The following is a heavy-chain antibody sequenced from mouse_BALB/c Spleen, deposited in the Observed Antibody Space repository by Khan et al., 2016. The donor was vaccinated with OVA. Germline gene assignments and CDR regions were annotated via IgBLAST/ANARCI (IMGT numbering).Heavy chain of an antibody. CDR1: GFTFTDYY. CDR2: IANKADGYRT. CDR3: ARDQRGSYFNY. D-gene: IGHD6-1*01. V-gene: IGHV7-3*02. J-gene: IGHJ2*01. Sequence: EVELVESGGGLVQPGGSLRLSCATSGFTFTDYYMTWVRQPPGEALEWLGFIANKADGYRTEYSASVKGRFTFSRDTSQNILYLQMTTLRPEDSGTNYCARDQRGSYFNYWGQGTTLTVSS.